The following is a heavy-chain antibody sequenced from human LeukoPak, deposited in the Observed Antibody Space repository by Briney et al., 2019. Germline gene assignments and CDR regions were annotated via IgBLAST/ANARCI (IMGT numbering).Heavy chain of an antibody. V-gene: IGHV4-34*01. J-gene: IGHJ5*02. CDR2: INHSGST. D-gene: IGHD3-10*01. Sequence: SETLSLTCAVYGGSFSGYYWSWIRQPPGKGLEWIGEINHSGSTNYNPSLKSRVTISVDTSKNQFSLKLSSVTAADTAVYYCARVCFGITMVRGSWLESNWFDPWGQGTLVTVSS. CDR3: ARVCFGITMVRGSWLESNWFDP. CDR1: GGSFSGYY.